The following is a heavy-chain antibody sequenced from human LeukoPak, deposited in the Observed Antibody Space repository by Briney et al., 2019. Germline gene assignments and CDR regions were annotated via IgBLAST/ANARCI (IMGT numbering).Heavy chain of an antibody. Sequence: PGRSLRLSCAASGFTFSRFGMLWVRQAPGKGLEWEAVIWFDGSSTYYADSVKGRFTISRDNSKNMLYLQMNSLRVEDTGVYFCARDSAPYCGGDCYFDYWGHGTLVTVSS. J-gene: IGHJ4*01. D-gene: IGHD2-21*02. CDR2: IWFDGSST. CDR3: ARDSAPYCGGDCYFDY. V-gene: IGHV3-33*01. CDR1: GFTFSRFG.